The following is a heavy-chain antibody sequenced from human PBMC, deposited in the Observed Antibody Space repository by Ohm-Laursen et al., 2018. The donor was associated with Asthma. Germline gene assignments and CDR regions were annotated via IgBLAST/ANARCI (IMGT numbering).Heavy chain of an antibody. D-gene: IGHD2-15*01. CDR1: GFTFSSYG. CDR2: ISYDGSNK. CDR3: ARDLGGSSYYYGMDV. V-gene: IGHV3-30*03. Sequence: SLRLSCSASGFTFSSYGMHWVRQAPGKGLEWVAVISYDGSNKYYADSVKGRFTISRDNSKNTLYLQMNSLRAEDTAVYYCARDLGGSSYYYGMDVWGQGTTVTVSS. J-gene: IGHJ6*02.